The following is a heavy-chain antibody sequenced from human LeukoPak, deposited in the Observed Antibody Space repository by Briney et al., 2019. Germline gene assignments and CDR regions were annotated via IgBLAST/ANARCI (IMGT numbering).Heavy chain of an antibody. Sequence: PSETLSLTCSVSGGSVTTGTYHWAWIRQPPGKGLEWIGSVYFDGGTHYNRSLQSRVAISVDTSKNQFSLKLSSVTAADTAVYYCARDYINWGQGTLVTVSS. CDR1: GGSVTTGTYH. V-gene: IGHV4-39*07. CDR3: ARDYIN. J-gene: IGHJ4*02. CDR2: VYFDGGT. D-gene: IGHD1-14*01.